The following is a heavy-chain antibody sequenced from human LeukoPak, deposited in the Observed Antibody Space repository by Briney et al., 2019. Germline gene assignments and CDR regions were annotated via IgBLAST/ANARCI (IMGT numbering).Heavy chain of an antibody. D-gene: IGHD5-18*01. CDR2: IRSKAYGGTT. CDR1: GFTFGDYT. V-gene: IGHV3-49*03. J-gene: IGHJ4*02. Sequence: GGSLRLSCTASGFTFGDYTMSWFRQAPGKGLEWVGFIRSKAYGGTTEYAASVKGRFTISRDDSKSIAYLQMSSLNTEDTAVYYCTRGRTAMVTVFDYWGQGTLVTVSS. CDR3: TRGRTAMVTVFDY.